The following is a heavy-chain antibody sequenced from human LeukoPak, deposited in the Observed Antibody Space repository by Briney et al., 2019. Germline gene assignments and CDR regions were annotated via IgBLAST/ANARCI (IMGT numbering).Heavy chain of an antibody. CDR1: GFTFSNYG. V-gene: IGHV3-33*01. Sequence: QPGQSLRLSCAASGFTFSNYGMHWVRQAPGKGLEWVAVMWYDESKEYSGDFVKGRFTISRDKSKNTLYLQMNSLKVEDTAVYYCARDPYYGSGKYYHGMDLWGQGTTVTVSS. CDR3: ARDPYYGSGKYYHGMDL. CDR2: MWYDESKE. D-gene: IGHD3-10*01. J-gene: IGHJ6*02.